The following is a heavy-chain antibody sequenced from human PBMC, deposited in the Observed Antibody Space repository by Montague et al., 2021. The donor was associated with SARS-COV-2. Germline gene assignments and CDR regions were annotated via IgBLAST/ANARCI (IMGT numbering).Heavy chain of an antibody. CDR3: AGKVLTVPADY. Sequence: SETLSLTCAVSGVSITSTYWWSLVRQPPGKGLEWIGAISYGGIATYNPSLKSRATISMDRSRNLFSLKLSSVTAADTAIYYCAGKVLTVPADYWGQGTPVTVSA. CDR2: ISYGGIA. V-gene: IGHV4-4*02. D-gene: IGHD4-11*01. J-gene: IGHJ4*02. CDR1: GVSITSTYW.